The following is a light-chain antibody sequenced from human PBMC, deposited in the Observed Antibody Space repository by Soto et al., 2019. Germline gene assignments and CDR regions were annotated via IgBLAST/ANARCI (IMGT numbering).Light chain of an antibody. Sequence: DIQMPQSPSSLSASVGDRVTITCQASQDISNYLNWYQQKPGKAPKLLIYYASNLETGVTSRFSGSGSGTDFTFAISSQQPEDIATYYCQHYDNLPPITFGQGTKVEVK. CDR3: QHYDNLPPIT. J-gene: IGKJ2*01. V-gene: IGKV1-33*01. CDR1: QDISNY. CDR2: YAS.